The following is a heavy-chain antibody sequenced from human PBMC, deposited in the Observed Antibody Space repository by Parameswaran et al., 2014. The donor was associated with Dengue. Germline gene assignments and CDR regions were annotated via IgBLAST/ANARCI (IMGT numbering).Heavy chain of an antibody. D-gene: IGHD1-26*01. V-gene: IGHV1-3*01. Sequence: WVRQAPGQRLEWMGWINAGNGNTKYSQKFQGRVTITRDTSASTAYMELSSLRSEDTAVYYCARDSEYYYYMDVWGKGTTVTVSS. J-gene: IGHJ6*03. CDR2: INAGNGNT. CDR3: ARDSEYYYYMDV.